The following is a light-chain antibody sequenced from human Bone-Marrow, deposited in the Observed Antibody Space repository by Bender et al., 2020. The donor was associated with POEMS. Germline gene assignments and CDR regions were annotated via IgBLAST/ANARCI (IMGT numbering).Light chain of an antibody. CDR1: SSNIGNNY. J-gene: IGLJ3*02. CDR3: GTWDSSLSSGV. V-gene: IGLV1-51*02. CDR2: END. Sequence: QSVLTQPPSVSAAPGQRVSISCSGGSSNIGNNYVSWFQQFPKTDPKLLIYENDKRASGTPGRFSGSKSGASATLDITGLQTDDEADYYCGTWDSSLSSGVFGGGTKVTVL.